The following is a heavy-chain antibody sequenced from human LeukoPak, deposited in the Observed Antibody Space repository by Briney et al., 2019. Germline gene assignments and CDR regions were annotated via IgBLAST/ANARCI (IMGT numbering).Heavy chain of an antibody. V-gene: IGHV3-21*04. Sequence: PGGSLRLSCAASGFTFSSYSMNWVRQAPGKGLEWVSSISSSSSYIYYADSVKGRLTISRDNAKSSLYLQMNSLRVEDTAIYYCAKANWVSNADAVWWGQGTQVTVSS. J-gene: IGHJ4*02. D-gene: IGHD1-1*01. CDR1: GFTFSSYS. CDR3: AKANWVSNADAVW. CDR2: ISSSSSYI.